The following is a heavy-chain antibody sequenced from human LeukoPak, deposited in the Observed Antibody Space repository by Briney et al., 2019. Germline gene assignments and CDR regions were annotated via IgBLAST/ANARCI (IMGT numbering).Heavy chain of an antibody. J-gene: IGHJ4*02. V-gene: IGHV3-21*01. CDR3: ARDKRFGDYGDYGGNYFDY. Sequence: GGSLRLSCAASGFTFSSYSMNWVRQAPGKGLECVSSISSSSSYIYYADSVKGRFTISRDNAKNSLYLQMNSLRAEDTAVYYCARDKRFGDYGDYGGNYFDYWGQGTLVTVSS. CDR2: ISSSSSYI. CDR1: GFTFSSYS. D-gene: IGHD4-17*01.